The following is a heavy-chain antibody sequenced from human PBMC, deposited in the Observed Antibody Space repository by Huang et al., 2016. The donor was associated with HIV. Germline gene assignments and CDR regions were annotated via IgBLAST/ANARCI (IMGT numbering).Heavy chain of an antibody. CDR1: GFKLSGFG. CDR2: MSYDGRRQ. Sequence: QVHLVESGGGVVQPGGSLRLSCAASGFKLSGFGMHWVSQAPGEGLEGVAVMSYDGRRQFYTGAVTGRFTISRDNSDNTLSLKMKGLRPDDTAVYYCAKESRWFSDFDHWGQGVLVSVSS. D-gene: IGHD2-15*01. CDR3: AKESRWFSDFDH. J-gene: IGHJ4*02. V-gene: IGHV3-30*18.